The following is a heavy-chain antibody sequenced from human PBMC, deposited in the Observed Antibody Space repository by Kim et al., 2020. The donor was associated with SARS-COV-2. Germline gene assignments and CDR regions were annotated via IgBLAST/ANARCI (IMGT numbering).Heavy chain of an antibody. V-gene: IGHV3-30-3*01. CDR2: ISYDGSTT. CDR1: GFTPNSHA. CDR3: ARDRRPKITLVRGARGNYYGMDV. J-gene: IGHJ6*02. D-gene: IGHD3-10*01. Sequence: GGSLRLSCAAPGFTPNSHAMHWVRQAPGKGLEWVAVISYDGSTTFYADSVKGRFTISRDNPKSTLYLQMNSLRPEDTAVYFCARDRRPKITLVRGARGNYYGMDVWGQGTTVTVSS.